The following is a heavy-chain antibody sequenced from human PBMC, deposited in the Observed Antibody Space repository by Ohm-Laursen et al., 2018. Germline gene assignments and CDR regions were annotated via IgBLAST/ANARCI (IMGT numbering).Heavy chain of an antibody. J-gene: IGHJ4*01. D-gene: IGHD6-13*01. V-gene: IGHV3-33*01. CDR3: VRGGRYGNF. CDR2: IWYDGSNK. CDR1: GFTFSSYG. Sequence: SLRLSCAASGFTFSSYGMHWVRQAPGKGLEWVAVIWYDGSNKYYADSVKGRFTISRDNAKNSLFLEMNNLRAEDSALYYCVRGGRYGNFWGQGTLVTVSS.